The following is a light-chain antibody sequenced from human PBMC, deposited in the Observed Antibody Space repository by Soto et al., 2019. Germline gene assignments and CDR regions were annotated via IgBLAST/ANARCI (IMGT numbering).Light chain of an antibody. CDR2: AAS. V-gene: IGKV1-39*01. J-gene: IGKJ4*01. CDR1: QSINTF. CDR3: QQSYSQPLT. Sequence: DIQMTQSPSSLSASVGDRITITCRASQSINTFLNWYQQKPRKAPKLLIYAASSLQRGVPSRFSGSGSETVFTLTITSLRPADFATYYCQQSYSQPLTFGGGTKVEMK.